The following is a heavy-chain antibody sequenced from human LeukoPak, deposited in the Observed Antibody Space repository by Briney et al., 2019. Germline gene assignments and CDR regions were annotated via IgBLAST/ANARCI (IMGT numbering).Heavy chain of an antibody. V-gene: IGHV3-7*03. J-gene: IGHJ4*02. D-gene: IGHD3-9*01. Sequence: GGSLRLSCAAPGFTFSSYWMSWVRQAPGKGLEWVANIKQDGSEKYYVDSVKGRFTISRDNAKNSLYLQMNSLRAEDTAVYYCAREGRAYDILTGYYKWEYYFDYWGQGTLVTVSS. CDR3: AREGRAYDILTGYYKWEYYFDY. CDR2: IKQDGSEK. CDR1: GFTFSSYW.